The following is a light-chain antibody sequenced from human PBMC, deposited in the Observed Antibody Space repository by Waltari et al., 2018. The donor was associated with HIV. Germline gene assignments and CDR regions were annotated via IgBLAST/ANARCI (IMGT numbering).Light chain of an antibody. V-gene: IGLV2-14*03. CDR1: THDIGGYNY. CDR2: AVS. Sequence: QSALTQPASMSGSPGQSITISCTGTTHDIGGYNYVSWYQQHPGKAPKLLIYAVSNRPSVVSVRFSGSKSGNTASLTISALQAEDEADYYCSSYTSSSVVFGGGTKLTVL. CDR3: SSYTSSSVV. J-gene: IGLJ2*01.